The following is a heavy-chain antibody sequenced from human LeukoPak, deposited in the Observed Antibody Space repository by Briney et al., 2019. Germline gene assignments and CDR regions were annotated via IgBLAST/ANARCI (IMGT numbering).Heavy chain of an antibody. Sequence: SVKVSCKASGGTFSSYAISWVRQAPGQGLEWMGGIIPIFGTANYAQKFQGRVTITADESTSTAYMELSSLRSEDAAVYYCARVYDYGDYDFDYWGQGTLVTVSS. CDR2: IIPIFGTA. D-gene: IGHD4-17*01. CDR3: ARVYDYGDYDFDY. V-gene: IGHV1-69*13. CDR1: GGTFSSYA. J-gene: IGHJ4*02.